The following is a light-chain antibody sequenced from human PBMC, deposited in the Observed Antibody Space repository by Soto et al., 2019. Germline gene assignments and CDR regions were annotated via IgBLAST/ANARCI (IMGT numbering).Light chain of an antibody. CDR3: QQYNNWPLT. Sequence: EVVMTQSPATLSVSPGDGATLSCRASQTVHSNLAWYQQKPGQAPRLLIYDTSTRDTGIPFRSSGGGSGTEFTLTISSLQSQDFAVYYWQQYNNWPLTFGGGTEVVIK. J-gene: IGKJ4*02. V-gene: IGKV3-15*01. CDR2: DTS. CDR1: QTVHSN.